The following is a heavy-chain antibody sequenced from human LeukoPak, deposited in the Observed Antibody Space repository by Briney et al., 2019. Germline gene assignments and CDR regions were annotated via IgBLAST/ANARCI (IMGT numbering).Heavy chain of an antibody. J-gene: IGHJ4*02. CDR1: GFTFSSYV. CDR2: ISSSGSTI. D-gene: IGHD5-12*01. V-gene: IGHV3-48*03. CDR3: ARGGYSGYDKNFDY. Sequence: GGSLRLSCAASGFTFSSYVMNWVRQAPGRGLEWVSYISSSGSTIYYADSVKGRFTISRDNAKNSLYLQMNSLRAEDTAVYYCARGGYSGYDKNFDYWGQGTLVTVSS.